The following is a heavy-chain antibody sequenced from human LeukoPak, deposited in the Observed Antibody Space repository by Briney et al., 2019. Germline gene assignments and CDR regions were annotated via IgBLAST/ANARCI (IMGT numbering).Heavy chain of an antibody. CDR2: IIPILGIA. CDR3: AKALYGDYGRFHY. CDR1: GGTFSSYA. Sequence: SVKVSCKASGGTFSSYAISWVRQAPGQGLEWMGRIIPILGIANYAQKFQGRVTITADKPTSTAYMELSSLRSEDTAVYYCAKALYGDYGRFHYWGQGTLVTVSS. J-gene: IGHJ4*02. D-gene: IGHD4-17*01. V-gene: IGHV1-69*04.